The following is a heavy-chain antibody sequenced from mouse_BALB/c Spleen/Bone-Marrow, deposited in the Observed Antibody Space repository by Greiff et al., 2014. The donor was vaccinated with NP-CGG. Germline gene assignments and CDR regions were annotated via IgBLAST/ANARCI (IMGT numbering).Heavy chain of an antibody. D-gene: IGHD1-1*01. CDR1: GFNIKDTY. J-gene: IGHJ2*01. CDR3: ARYYYGSSYFDY. CDR2: IDPANGNT. V-gene: IGHV14-3*02. Sequence: EVKLVESGAELVKPGASVKLSCTASGFNIKDTYMHWVKQRPEQGLEWIGRIDPANGNTKYDPKFQGKATITADTSSNTAYLQXXXXTSEDTAVYYCARYYYGSSYFDYWGQGTTLTVSS.